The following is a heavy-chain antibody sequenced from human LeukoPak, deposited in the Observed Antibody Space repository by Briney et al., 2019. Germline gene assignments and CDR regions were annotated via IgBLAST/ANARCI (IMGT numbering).Heavy chain of an antibody. CDR3: ARDLANGPVGY. Sequence: PGGSLRLSCAASGFTFSSYAMPWVRQAPGKGLEWVAVISYDGSNKYYADSVKGRFTISRDNSKNTLYLQMNILRAEDTAVYYCARDLANGPVGYWGQGTLVTVSS. V-gene: IGHV3-30*14. J-gene: IGHJ4*02. CDR1: GFTFSSYA. CDR2: ISYDGSNK. D-gene: IGHD3-3*02.